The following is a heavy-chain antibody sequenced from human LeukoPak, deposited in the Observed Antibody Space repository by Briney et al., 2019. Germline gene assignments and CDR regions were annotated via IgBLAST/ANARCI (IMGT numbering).Heavy chain of an antibody. V-gene: IGHV4-39*01. CDR2: IYYIGST. CDR3: ARRHGSGWYRLFDY. CDR1: GGSLSSSSYY. Sequence: SETLSLTCTVSGGSLSSSSYYCGWVRQPPGKGLEWLGSIYYIGSTYYNPSLKSRVTRSVDTSKNQFALKLSSVTAADTAVYYCARRHGSGWYRLFDYWGQGTLVTVSS. J-gene: IGHJ4*02. D-gene: IGHD6-19*01.